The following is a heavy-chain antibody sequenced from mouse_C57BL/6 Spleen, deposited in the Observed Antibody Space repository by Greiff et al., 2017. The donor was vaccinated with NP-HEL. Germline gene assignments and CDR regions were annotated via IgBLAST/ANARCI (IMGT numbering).Heavy chain of an antibody. V-gene: IGHV1-72*01. D-gene: IGHD5-1*01. CDR2: IDPNSGGT. Sequence: QQPGRGLEWIGRIDPNSGGTKYNEKFKSKATLTVDKPSSTAYMQLSSLTSEDSAVYYCARSSYWYWYFDVWGTGTTVTVSS. CDR3: ARSSYWYWYFDV. J-gene: IGHJ1*03.